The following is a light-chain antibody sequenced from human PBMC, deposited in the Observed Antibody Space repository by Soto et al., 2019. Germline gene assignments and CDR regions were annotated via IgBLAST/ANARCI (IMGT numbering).Light chain of an antibody. CDR1: QSVSSN. CDR2: GAS. CDR3: HQYNNWPQT. J-gene: IGKJ1*01. Sequence: EIVMTQSPATLSVSPGERATLSCRASQSVSSNLAWYQQKPGQAPRLLTYGASTRATGIPARFSASGSGTEFTLTISSLQSEDFAVYYCHQYNNWPQTFGQGTKVEIK. V-gene: IGKV3-15*01.